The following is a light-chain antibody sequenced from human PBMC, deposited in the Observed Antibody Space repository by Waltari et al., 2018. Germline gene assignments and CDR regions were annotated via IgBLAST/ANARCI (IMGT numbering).Light chain of an antibody. Sequence: EIVLTQSPATLSLSPGERATLSCRASQSVSSYLAWYQQKPGQAPRLLIYDASNRATGIPARFSGSGSGTDFTLTISRLEPEDFAVYYCQHYDNSPRMYTFGQGTKLEIK. CDR2: DAS. CDR3: QHYDNSPRMYT. CDR1: QSVSSY. J-gene: IGKJ2*01. V-gene: IGKV3-11*01.